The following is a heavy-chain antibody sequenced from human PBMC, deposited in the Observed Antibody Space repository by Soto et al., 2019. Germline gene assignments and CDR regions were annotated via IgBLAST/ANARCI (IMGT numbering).Heavy chain of an antibody. CDR1: GFTFSSYA. CDR2: ISSNGGST. J-gene: IGHJ6*02. V-gene: IGHV3-64D*06. CDR3: VKGLLRYFDWLQSSTYYYGMDV. D-gene: IGHD3-9*01. Sequence: GGSLRLSCSASGFTFSSYAMHWVRQAPGKGLEYVSAISSNGGSTYYADSVKGRFTISRDNSKNTLYLQMSSLRAEDTAVYYCVKGLLRYFDWLQSSTYYYGMDVWGQGTLVTVSS.